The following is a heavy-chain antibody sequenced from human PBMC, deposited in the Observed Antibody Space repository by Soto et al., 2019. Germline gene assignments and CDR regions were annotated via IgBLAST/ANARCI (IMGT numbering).Heavy chain of an antibody. D-gene: IGHD3-10*01. CDR3: ARGVGSGSYYNQYNWFEH. CDR2: ISAYNGNT. J-gene: IGHJ5*02. V-gene: IGHV1-18*01. Sequence: VSVKVSCKASGYTFTNYGISWVRQAPGQGLEWMGWISAYNGNTKYAQKLQGRVTMTTDTSTSTAYMELRSLRSDDTAVYYCARGVGSGSYYNQYNWFEHWGQGTLVTVS. CDR1: GYTFTNYG.